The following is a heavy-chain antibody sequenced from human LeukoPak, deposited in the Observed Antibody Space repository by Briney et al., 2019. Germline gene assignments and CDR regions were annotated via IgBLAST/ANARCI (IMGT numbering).Heavy chain of an antibody. D-gene: IGHD6-13*01. J-gene: IGHJ6*03. CDR1: RLPFNKFA. V-gene: IGHV3-30*04. CDR3: ARGIAPDGIGYYYMDV. Sequence: GGSLRLSCAASRLPFNKFAMHWVRQAPGKGLEWLSVISYHGSNKYYADSVKGRFTISRDNSKNTLYLEMNSLRTEDTAVYYCARGIAPDGIGYYYMDVWGKGTTVSVSS. CDR2: ISYHGSNK.